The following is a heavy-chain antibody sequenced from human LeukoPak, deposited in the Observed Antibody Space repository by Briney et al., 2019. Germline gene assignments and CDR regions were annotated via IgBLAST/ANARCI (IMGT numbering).Heavy chain of an antibody. CDR2: VDPEDGET. Sequence: ASVKISCKVSGYTFTDYYMHWVQQAPGKGLEWIGLVDPEDGETIYAEKFQGRVTITADTSTDTAYMELSSLRSEGTAVYYCARDLVVAAMGGDAFDIWGQGTMVTVSS. V-gene: IGHV1-69-2*01. CDR3: ARDLVVAAMGGDAFDI. CDR1: GYTFTDYY. J-gene: IGHJ3*02. D-gene: IGHD2-15*01.